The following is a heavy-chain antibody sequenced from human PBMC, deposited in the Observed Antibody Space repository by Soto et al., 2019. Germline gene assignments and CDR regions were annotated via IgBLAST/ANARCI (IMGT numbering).Heavy chain of an antibody. CDR1: GGSISSGDYY. Sequence: SETLSLTCTVSGGSISSGDYYWSWIRQPPGKGLEWIGYIYYSGSTYYNPSLKSRVTISVDTSKNQFSLNLSSVTAADTAVYYCAKEPVSITIFGVSGVDVWGQGPTVTLSS. J-gene: IGHJ6*02. CDR2: IYYSGST. D-gene: IGHD3-3*01. CDR3: AKEPVSITIFGVSGVDV. V-gene: IGHV4-30-4*01.